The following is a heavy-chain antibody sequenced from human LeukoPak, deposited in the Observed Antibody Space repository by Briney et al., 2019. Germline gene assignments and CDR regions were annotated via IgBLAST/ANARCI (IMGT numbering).Heavy chain of an antibody. D-gene: IGHD4-17*01. CDR3: ARTTVTTLFDY. Sequence: PGGSLRLSCAASGFTFSTNCMSWVRQAPGKGLEWVSVIYSGGSTYYADFVRGRFTISRDNSKNTLYLQMNSLTAEDTAVYYCARTTVTTLFDYWGQGTLVTVSS. CDR1: GFTFSTNC. CDR2: IYSGGST. J-gene: IGHJ4*02. V-gene: IGHV3-66*01.